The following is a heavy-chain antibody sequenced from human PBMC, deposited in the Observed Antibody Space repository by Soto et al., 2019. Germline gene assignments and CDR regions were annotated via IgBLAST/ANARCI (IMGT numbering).Heavy chain of an antibody. J-gene: IGHJ4*02. CDR3: AKALGELSPESFDY. Sequence: QVQLVESGGGVVQPGRSLRLSCVASGFTFSSYAMHWVRQAPGKGLEWVAIMSYDGKNQYYAGSVKGRFTISRDNFKNTLYLQMNSLRAEDTAVYYCAKALGELSPESFDYWGQGSLVTVSS. D-gene: IGHD3-16*02. CDR1: GFTFSSYA. V-gene: IGHV3-30*18. CDR2: MSYDGKNQ.